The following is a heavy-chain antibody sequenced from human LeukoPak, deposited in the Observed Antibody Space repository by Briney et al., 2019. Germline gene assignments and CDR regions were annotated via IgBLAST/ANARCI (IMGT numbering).Heavy chain of an antibody. D-gene: IGHD4-17*01. CDR1: GFTFSSYA. CDR3: AKVGDWDGDYAYYFDY. Sequence: GRSLRLSCAASGFTFSSYAMSWVRQAPGKGLEWVSAISGSGGSTYYADSVKGRFTISRDNSKNTLYLQMNSLRAEDTAVYYCAKVGDWDGDYAYYFDYWGQGTLVTVSS. CDR2: ISGSGGST. J-gene: IGHJ4*02. V-gene: IGHV3-23*01.